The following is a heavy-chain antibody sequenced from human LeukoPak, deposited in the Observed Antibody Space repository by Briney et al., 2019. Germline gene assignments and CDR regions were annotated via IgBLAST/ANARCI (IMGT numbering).Heavy chain of an antibody. V-gene: IGHV3-23*01. Sequence: PGGTLTLSCAASGFTFSNHAMSWIRQAPGQGLEWVSTISGSGGSTYYADSVKGRFTISRDNSKNTLYLQITSLRAEDTALYYCAKGEGSSGWYPSYFDYWGQGTLVTVSS. CDR1: GFTFSNHA. CDR3: AKGEGSSGWYPSYFDY. CDR2: ISGSGGST. J-gene: IGHJ4*02. D-gene: IGHD6-19*01.